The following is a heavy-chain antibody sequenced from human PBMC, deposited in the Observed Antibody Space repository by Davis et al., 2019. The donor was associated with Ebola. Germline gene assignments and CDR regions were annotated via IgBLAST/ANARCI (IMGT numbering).Heavy chain of an antibody. CDR1: GGSISSYY. J-gene: IGHJ4*02. CDR3: ARGHYGGNSGDY. D-gene: IGHD4-23*01. CDR2: INHSGST. Sequence: PSETLSLTCTVSGGSISSYYWSWIRQPPGKGLEWIGEINHSGSTNYNPSLKSRVTISVDTSKNQFSLKLSSVTAADTAVYYCARGHYGGNSGDYWGQGTLVTVSS. V-gene: IGHV4-34*01.